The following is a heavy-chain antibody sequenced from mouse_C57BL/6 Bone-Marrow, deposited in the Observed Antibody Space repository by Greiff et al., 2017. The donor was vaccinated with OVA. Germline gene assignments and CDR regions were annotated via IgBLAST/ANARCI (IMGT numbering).Heavy chain of an antibody. V-gene: IGHV1-64*01. D-gene: IGHD1-1*01. Sequence: VQLQQPGAELVKPGASVKLSCKASGYTFTSYWMHWVKQRPGQGLEWIGMIHPNSGSTNYNEKFKSKATLTVDKSSSTAYMQLSSLTSEDSAVYYCARGPYYYGSSNWYFDVWGTGTTVTVSS. CDR1: GYTFTSYW. CDR3: ARGPYYYGSSNWYFDV. CDR2: IHPNSGST. J-gene: IGHJ1*03.